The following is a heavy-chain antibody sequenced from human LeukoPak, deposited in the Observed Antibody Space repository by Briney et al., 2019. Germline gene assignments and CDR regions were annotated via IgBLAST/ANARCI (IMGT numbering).Heavy chain of an antibody. J-gene: IGHJ4*02. D-gene: IGHD6-19*01. CDR1: GFIFSNYE. Sequence: PGGSLRLSCAGSGFIFSNYEMNWVRQAPGKGLEWVSYISSTGSDIYYADSVKGRFTISRDNAENSLYLQMNSLRAEDTAVYYCARGEYGRDTLAVFYFDYWGQGTLVTVSS. CDR2: ISSTGSDI. V-gene: IGHV3-48*03. CDR3: ARGEYGRDTLAVFYFDY.